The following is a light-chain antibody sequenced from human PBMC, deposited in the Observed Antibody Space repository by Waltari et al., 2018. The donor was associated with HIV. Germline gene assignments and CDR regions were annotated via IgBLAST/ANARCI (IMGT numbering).Light chain of an antibody. J-gene: IGLJ3*02. CDR2: QDT. CDR1: ALPDQF. CDR3: QSADLSGTYWV. V-gene: IGLV3-25*03. Sequence: SYDVTQPSSVSVSPGQTARITCSGYALPDQFVYWYQQKPGQAPVLVIYQDTQSPSGIPERFSGSSSGTVATLTIRGVRTEDEADYHCQSADLSGTYWVFGGGTKLTVL.